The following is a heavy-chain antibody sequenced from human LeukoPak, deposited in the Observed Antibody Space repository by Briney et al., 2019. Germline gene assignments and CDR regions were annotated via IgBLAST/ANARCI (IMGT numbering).Heavy chain of an antibody. Sequence: GGSLRLSCEGSGFSFNGYAMSWVRQAPGKGLEWVAVTGGSDDDTHYADSVKGRFSISRDTSENRLFLQMNSLRPDDSALYYCTKDLMTGFSSGWYLAYWGQGTLVTVSS. CDR1: GFSFNGYA. V-gene: IGHV3-23*01. CDR3: TKDLMTGFSSGWYLAY. CDR2: TGGSDDDT. D-gene: IGHD6-19*01. J-gene: IGHJ4*02.